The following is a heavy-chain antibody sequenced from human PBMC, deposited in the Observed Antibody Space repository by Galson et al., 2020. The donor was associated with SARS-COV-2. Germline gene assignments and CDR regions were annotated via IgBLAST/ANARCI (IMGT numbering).Heavy chain of an antibody. V-gene: IGHV4-38-2*02. Sequence: SQTLSLTCTVFGYSITSGYYWGWIRQPPGKGLEFIGSIHHSGTTSYNPSLETRVTISVDTSKNQFSLKLDAVSASDTALYYCARVPHCVGSSCYTGGHNFDFWGPGTLVTVSS. D-gene: IGHD2-2*02. CDR2: IHHSGTT. J-gene: IGHJ4*02. CDR1: GYSITSGYY. CDR3: ARVPHCVGSSCYTGGHNFDF.